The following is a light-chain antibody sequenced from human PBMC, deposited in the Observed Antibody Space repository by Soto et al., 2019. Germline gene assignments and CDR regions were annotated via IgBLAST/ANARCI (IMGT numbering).Light chain of an antibody. J-gene: IGKJ1*01. CDR2: GAS. CDR3: QQYNNWTAGT. CDR1: QSVSSN. V-gene: IGKV3-15*01. Sequence: EIVMTQSPATLSVSPGERATLACRASQSVSSNLACYQHKPGQAPRLLIYGASTRATGIPARFSGSGSGTEFTLTIRSLQSEDFGVYYCQQYNNWTAGTFGQGTKVEIK.